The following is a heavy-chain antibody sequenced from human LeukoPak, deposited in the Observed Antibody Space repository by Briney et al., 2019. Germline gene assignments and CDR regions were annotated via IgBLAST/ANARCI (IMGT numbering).Heavy chain of an antibody. Sequence: SETLSLTCAVYGGSFSGYYWSWIRQPPGKGLEWIGEINHSGSTNYNPSLKSRVTISVDTSKNQFSLKLSSVTAADTAVYYCARVRGGRYYYDSSGYLSFDYWGQGTLVSVSS. D-gene: IGHD3-22*01. CDR3: ARVRGGRYYYDSSGYLSFDY. CDR2: INHSGST. CDR1: GGSFSGYY. J-gene: IGHJ4*02. V-gene: IGHV4-34*01.